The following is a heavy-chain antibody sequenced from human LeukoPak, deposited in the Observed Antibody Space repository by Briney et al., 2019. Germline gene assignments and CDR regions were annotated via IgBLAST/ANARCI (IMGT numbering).Heavy chain of an antibody. CDR1: GFTFSSYE. V-gene: IGHV3-48*03. Sequence: PGGSLRLSCAASGFTFSSYEMNWVRQAPGKGLEWVSYISVSGSARQYADSVKGRFTVSRDNAENSLYLQMNSLRDEDTAVYYCARHDYGGNSGDYWGQGTLVTVSS. J-gene: IGHJ4*02. D-gene: IGHD4-23*01. CDR3: ARHDYGGNSGDY. CDR2: ISVSGSAR.